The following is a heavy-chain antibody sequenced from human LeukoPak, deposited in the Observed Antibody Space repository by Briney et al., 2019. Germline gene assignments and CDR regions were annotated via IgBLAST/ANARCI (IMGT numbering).Heavy chain of an antibody. V-gene: IGHV4-34*01. CDR3: ARGYYYGSGPFDY. J-gene: IGHJ4*02. CDR2: INHSGST. D-gene: IGHD3-10*01. Sequence: SETLSLTCAVYGGSFSSYYWSWIRQPPGKGLEWIGEINHSGSTNYNPSLKSRVTISVDTSKNQFSLKLSSVTAADTAEYYCARGYYYGSGPFDYWGQGTLVTVSS. CDR1: GGSFSSYY.